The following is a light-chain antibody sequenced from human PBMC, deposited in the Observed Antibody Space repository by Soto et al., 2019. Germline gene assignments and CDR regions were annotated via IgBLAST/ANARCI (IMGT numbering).Light chain of an antibody. V-gene: IGLV1-40*01. Sequence: QSVLTQPPSVSGAPGQRVTISCTGTSSNIGAGYDVHWYQQFPGTAPKLLISGKTSRPSGVPDRFSGSKSSTSASLTITGLQAEDEADYYCQSYDSGLSGSWVFGGGTKLTVL. J-gene: IGLJ3*02. CDR3: QSYDSGLSGSWV. CDR1: SSNIGAGYD. CDR2: GKT.